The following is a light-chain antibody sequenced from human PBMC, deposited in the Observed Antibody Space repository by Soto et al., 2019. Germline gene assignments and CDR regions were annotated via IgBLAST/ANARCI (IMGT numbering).Light chain of an antibody. J-gene: IGKJ1*01. CDR3: QQSYSTPQT. CDR2: SAS. CDR1: QGISRS. V-gene: IGKV1-12*01. Sequence: DIQMTQSPSSVSASVGDRVTITCQASQGISRSLAWYQQKPGKAPKLLIYSASSLQSGVPSRFSGSGFGTDFTLTISSLQPEDFATYYCQQSYSTPQTFGQGTKVDIK.